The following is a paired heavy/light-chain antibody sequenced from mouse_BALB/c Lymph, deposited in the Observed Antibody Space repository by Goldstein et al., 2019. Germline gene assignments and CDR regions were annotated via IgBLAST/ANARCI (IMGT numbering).Heavy chain of an antibody. J-gene: IGHJ3*01. CDR3: AREDFSWFAY. Sequence: QIQLVQSGPVLKKPGETVKISCKASGYTFTNYGMNWVKQAPGKVLKWMGWINTYNGESTYADDFKGRSAFSLETSASTAYLQINNLKNEDMATYFCAREDFSWFAYWGQGTLVTVSA. V-gene: IGHV9-1*02. CDR2: INTYNGES. CDR1: GYTFTNYG.
Light chain of an antibody. Sequence: DIQMTQSPASLSASVGETVTITCRVSENIYSYLAWYQQKQGKSPQLLVYNAKTLAEGVPSRFSGSGSGTQFSLKINSLQPEDFGSYYCQHHYGTPRTFGGGTKLEIK. CDR2: NAK. CDR1: ENIYSY. V-gene: IGKV12-44*01. J-gene: IGKJ1*01. CDR3: QHHYGTPRT.